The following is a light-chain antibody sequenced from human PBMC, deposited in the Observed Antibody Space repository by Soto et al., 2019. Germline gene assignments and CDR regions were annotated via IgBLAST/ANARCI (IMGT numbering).Light chain of an antibody. V-gene: IGKV3-20*01. Sequence: EIVLTQSPGTLSLSPGERATLSCRASQSVSSSYLAWYQQKPGQAPRLLIYGASSRATGIPDRFSGSGSGTDFTLTISRLEPEDFAVYYCQQYGRSPSTVGQGTRLEIK. CDR1: QSVSSSY. CDR3: QQYGRSPST. CDR2: GAS. J-gene: IGKJ5*01.